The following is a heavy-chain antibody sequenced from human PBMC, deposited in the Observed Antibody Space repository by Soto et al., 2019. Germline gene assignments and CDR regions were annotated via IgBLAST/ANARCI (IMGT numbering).Heavy chain of an antibody. CDR3: ASPSPSTTGLGAFDI. D-gene: IGHD1-1*01. CDR2: IIPIFGTA. Sequence: SVKVSCKASGGTFSSYAISWVRQVPGQGLEWMGGIIPIFGTANYAQKFQGRVTITADESTSTAYMELSSLRSEDTAVYYCASPSPSTTGLGAFDIWGQGTMVTVSS. CDR1: GGTFSSYA. V-gene: IGHV1-69*13. J-gene: IGHJ3*02.